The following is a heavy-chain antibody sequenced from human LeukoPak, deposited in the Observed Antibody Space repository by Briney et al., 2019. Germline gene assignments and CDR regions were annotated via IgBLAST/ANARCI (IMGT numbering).Heavy chain of an antibody. V-gene: IGHV3-21*04. J-gene: IGHJ3*02. Sequence: GGSLRLSCAASGFTFSSYSMNWVRQAPGKGLEWVSSISSSSSYIYYADSVKGRFTISRDNSKNTLYLQMNSLRAEDTAVYYCARTVDYGDYVGDAFDIWGQGTMVTVSS. D-gene: IGHD4-17*01. CDR2: ISSSSSYI. CDR1: GFTFSSYS. CDR3: ARTVDYGDYVGDAFDI.